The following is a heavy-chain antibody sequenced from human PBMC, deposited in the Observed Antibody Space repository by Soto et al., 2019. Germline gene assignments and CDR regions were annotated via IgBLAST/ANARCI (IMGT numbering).Heavy chain of an antibody. V-gene: IGHV3-30-3*01. D-gene: IGHD3-3*01. Sequence: GGSLRLSCAASGFTFSSYAMHWVRQAPGKGLGWVAVISYDGSNKYYADSVKGRFTISRDNSKNTLYLQMNSLRAEDTAVYYCARDFLDFWSGFPRYYGMDVWGQGTTVTVSS. J-gene: IGHJ6*02. CDR2: ISYDGSNK. CDR1: GFTFSSYA. CDR3: ARDFLDFWSGFPRYYGMDV.